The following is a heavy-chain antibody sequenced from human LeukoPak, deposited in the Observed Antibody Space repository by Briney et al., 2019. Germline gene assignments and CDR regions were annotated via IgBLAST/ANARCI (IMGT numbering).Heavy chain of an antibody. V-gene: IGHV3-48*03. CDR3: ARDGGGAAAGTGYYYYYYMDV. CDR1: GFTFSSYE. CDR2: ISSSGSTI. D-gene: IGHD6-13*01. Sequence: GGSLRLSCAASGFTFSSYEMSWVRQAPGKGLEWVSYISSSGSTIYYADSVKGRFTISRDNAKNSLYLQMNSLRAEDTAVYYCARDGGGAAAGTGYYYYYYMDVWGKGTTVTISS. J-gene: IGHJ6*03.